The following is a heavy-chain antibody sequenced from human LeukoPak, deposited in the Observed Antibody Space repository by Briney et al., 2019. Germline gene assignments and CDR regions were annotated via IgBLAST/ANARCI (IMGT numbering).Heavy chain of an antibody. V-gene: IGHV1-2*02. CDR3: ARLLRGYCSGGSCYSYFDY. CDR1: GYTFTGYY. D-gene: IGHD2-15*01. J-gene: IGHJ4*02. Sequence: ASVKVSCKASGYTFTGYYMHWVRLAPGQGLEWMGWINPNSGGTNYAQKFQGRVTMTRDTSISTAYMELSRLRSDDTAVYYCARLLRGYCSGGSCYSYFDYWGQGTLVTVSS. CDR2: INPNSGGT.